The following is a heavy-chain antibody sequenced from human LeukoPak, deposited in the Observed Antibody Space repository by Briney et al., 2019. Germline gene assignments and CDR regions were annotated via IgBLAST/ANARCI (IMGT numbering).Heavy chain of an antibody. D-gene: IGHD6-13*01. Sequence: PSETLSLTCAVYGGSFSGYYWSWIRQPPGKGLEWIGEINHSGSTNYNPSLKSRVTISVDTSKNQFSLKLSSVTAADTAVYYCARSLETTAASSWRVGRITSFDPWGQGTLVTVSS. CDR3: ARSLETTAASSWRVGRITSFDP. CDR2: INHSGST. CDR1: GGSFSGYY. V-gene: IGHV4-34*01. J-gene: IGHJ5*02.